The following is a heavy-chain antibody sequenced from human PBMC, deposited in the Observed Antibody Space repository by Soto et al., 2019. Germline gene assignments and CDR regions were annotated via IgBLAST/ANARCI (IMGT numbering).Heavy chain of an antibody. CDR1: GYPFSDNQ. Sequence: RASVKVSCKASGYPFSDNQIHWIRRAPGQGLEWMGRINPKSDDTNYAQKFQGRVTMTRDTSIDTAYLELTGLTSDDTATYYCARKHSLDYIRWGLDPWRQRTLVTVSS. J-gene: IGHJ5*02. V-gene: IGHV1-2*02. CDR2: INPKSDDT. CDR3: ARKHSLDYIRWGLDP. D-gene: IGHD4-4*01.